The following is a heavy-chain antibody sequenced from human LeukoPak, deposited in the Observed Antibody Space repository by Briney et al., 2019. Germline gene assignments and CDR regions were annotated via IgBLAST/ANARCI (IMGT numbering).Heavy chain of an antibody. D-gene: IGHD3-3*01. J-gene: IGHJ4*02. CDR3: ARVPGLRFLGPRTHYFDY. CDR1: GYTFTGYY. CDR2: INPNSGGT. Sequence: ASVKVSCKASGYTFTGYYMHWVRQAPGQGLEWMGWINPNSGGTNYAQKFQGRVTMTRDTSISTAYMELSRLRSDDTAVYYCARVPGLRFLGPRTHYFDYWGQGTLVTVSS. V-gene: IGHV1-2*02.